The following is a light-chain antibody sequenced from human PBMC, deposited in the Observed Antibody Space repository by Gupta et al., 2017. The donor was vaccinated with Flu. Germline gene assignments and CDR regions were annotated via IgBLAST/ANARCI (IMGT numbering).Light chain of an antibody. J-gene: IGKJ4*01. V-gene: IGKV1-27*01. CDR1: QDINIY. CDR2: AAS. Sequence: GDRVTITCRASQDINIYLAWYQQKSGKVPKLLINAASTLQSGVPSRFSGSGFGTDFTLTISSLQPEDVATYYCQKYNSAPHTFGGGTKVLIK. CDR3: QKYNSAPHT.